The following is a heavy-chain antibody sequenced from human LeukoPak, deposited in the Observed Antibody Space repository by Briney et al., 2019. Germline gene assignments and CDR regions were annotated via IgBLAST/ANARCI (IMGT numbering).Heavy chain of an antibody. D-gene: IGHD6-13*01. Sequence: GGSLRLSCAASGFSFSTYWMSWVRQPPGKGLEWVANIKEDGSEKYYADSVKGRLTLSRDNAKNSLYLLMNSLRAEDTAVYFCARVRPDSSSWYNDYWGQGTLVTVSS. V-gene: IGHV3-7*05. CDR1: GFSFSTYW. CDR2: IKEDGSEK. CDR3: ARVRPDSSSWYNDY. J-gene: IGHJ4*02.